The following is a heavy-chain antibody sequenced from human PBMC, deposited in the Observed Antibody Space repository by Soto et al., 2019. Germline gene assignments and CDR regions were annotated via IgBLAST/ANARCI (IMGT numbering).Heavy chain of an antibody. Sequence: QVQLQESGPGLVRPSETLSLTCTVSGGSISSYRWSWIRQPAGKGLEWIGRLNTYGHTHYNPSLKGRVTVSVDPYRNQFLLTLWSFTSAAWAVYHCGRESGETSDDDGSWGQGNPVTGSS. V-gene: IGHV4-4*07. CDR3: GRESGETSDDDGS. CDR1: GGSISSYR. D-gene: IGHD1-26*01. J-gene: IGHJ5*02. CDR2: LNTYGHT.